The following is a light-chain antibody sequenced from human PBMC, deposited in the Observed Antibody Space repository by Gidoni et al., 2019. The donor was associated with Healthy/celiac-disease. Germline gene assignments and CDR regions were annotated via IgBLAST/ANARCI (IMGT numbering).Light chain of an antibody. CDR2: KDS. CDR3: QAWDSSTHVV. CDR1: KLGDKY. Sequence: SSELTQPPSVSVSPGQTASITCPGDKLGDKYACWYQQKPGQSPVLVIYKDSKRPSGIPERVSGSNYGNTATLTISGTQAMDEADYYCQAWDSSTHVVFGGGTKLTVL. J-gene: IGLJ2*01. V-gene: IGLV3-1*01.